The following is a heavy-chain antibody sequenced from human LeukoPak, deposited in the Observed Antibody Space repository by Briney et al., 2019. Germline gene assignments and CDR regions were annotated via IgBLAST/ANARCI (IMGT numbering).Heavy chain of an antibody. J-gene: IGHJ5*02. CDR1: GGSISSSSYY. Sequence: KSSETLSLTCTASGGSISSSSYYWGWIRQPPGKGLEWIGSIYYSGSTYYNPSLKSRVTISVDTSKNQFSLKLSSVTAADTAVYYCARALYYYGSGSDNWFDPWGQGTLVTVSS. V-gene: IGHV4-39*01. CDR2: IYYSGST. CDR3: ARALYYYGSGSDNWFDP. D-gene: IGHD3-10*01.